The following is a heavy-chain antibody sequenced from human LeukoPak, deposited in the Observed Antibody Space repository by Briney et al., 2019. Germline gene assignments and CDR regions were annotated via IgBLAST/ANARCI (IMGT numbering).Heavy chain of an antibody. CDR1: GGSISSYY. CDR2: INHSGNT. D-gene: IGHD3-10*01. Sequence: PSETLSLTCTVSGGSISSYYWSWIRQSPGKGLEWIGEINHSGNTKSNPSLKNRLTMSVDTSKKHISLNLKSVTAADTAVYYCARLGSRVVWGQGTLVIVSS. CDR3: ARLGSRVV. V-gene: IGHV4-34*01. J-gene: IGHJ4*02.